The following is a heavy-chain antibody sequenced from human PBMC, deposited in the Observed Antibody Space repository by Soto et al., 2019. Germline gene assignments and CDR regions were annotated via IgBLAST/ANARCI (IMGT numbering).Heavy chain of an antibody. J-gene: IGHJ6*02. CDR2: ISAYNGNT. CDR1: GYTFTSYG. D-gene: IGHD1-26*01. Sequence: ASVKVSCKASGYTFTSYGISWVRQAPGQGLDWMGWISAYNGNTKYAQDLQGRVTMTTDTSTSTAYMELRSLRSDDTAVYYCARFSGRRYNTYYFYYGMDVWGQGTTVTVSS. CDR3: ARFSGRRYNTYYFYYGMDV. V-gene: IGHV1-18*01.